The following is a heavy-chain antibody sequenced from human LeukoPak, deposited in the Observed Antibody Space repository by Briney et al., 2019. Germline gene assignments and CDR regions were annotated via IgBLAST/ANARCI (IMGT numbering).Heavy chain of an antibody. CDR2: ISSSSSYI. V-gene: IGHV3-21*01. D-gene: IGHD3-22*01. J-gene: IGHJ4*02. Sequence: PGGSRRLSCAASGFTFSSYSMNWVRQAPGKGLEWVSSISSSSSYIYYADSVKGRFTISRDNAKNSLYLQMNSLRAEDTAVYYCARAATVKGLLLRSSFFDYWGQGTLVTVSS. CDR3: ARAATVKGLLLRSSFFDY. CDR1: GFTFSSYS.